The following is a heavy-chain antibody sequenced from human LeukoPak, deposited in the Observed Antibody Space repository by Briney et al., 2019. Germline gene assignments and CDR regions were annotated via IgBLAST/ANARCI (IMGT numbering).Heavy chain of an antibody. Sequence: GASVKVSCKASGYTFTSYGISWVRQAPGQGLEWMGWISAYNGNTNYAQKLQGRVTMTTDTSTSTAYMELRSLRSDDTAVYYCATARARIAVAGQPDFDYWGQGTLVTVSS. J-gene: IGHJ4*02. D-gene: IGHD6-19*01. CDR3: ATARARIAVAGQPDFDY. V-gene: IGHV1-18*01. CDR2: ISAYNGNT. CDR1: GYTFTSYG.